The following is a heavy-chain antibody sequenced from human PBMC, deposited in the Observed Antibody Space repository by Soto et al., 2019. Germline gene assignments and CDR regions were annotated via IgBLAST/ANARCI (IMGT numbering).Heavy chain of an antibody. CDR1: GGSISSYY. V-gene: IGHV4-59*01. D-gene: IGHD6-19*01. J-gene: IGHJ6*02. CDR3: AREPSSGWSYYGMDV. Sequence: PSETLSLTCTVSGGSISSYYWSCIRQPPGKGLEWIGYIYYSGSTNYNPSLKSRVTISVDTSKNQFSLKLSSVTAADTAVYYCAREPSSGWSYYGMDVWGQGTTVTVSS. CDR2: IYYSGST.